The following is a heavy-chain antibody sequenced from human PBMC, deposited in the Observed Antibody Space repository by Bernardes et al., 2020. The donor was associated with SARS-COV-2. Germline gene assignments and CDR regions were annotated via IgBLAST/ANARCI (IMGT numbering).Heavy chain of an antibody. CDR1: GESFSGHF. J-gene: IGHJ4*02. Sequence: SETLSLTCAVYGESFSGHFWTWIRQSPGKGLEWIVDINHSENTNYNPSLKSRVTISADTSKNQFSLKVNSMTAEEKAVYYCARVAAPDVRGDGTIEYWGQGILVTVSS. CDR3: ARVAAPDVRGDGTIEY. CDR2: INHSENT. D-gene: IGHD2-15*01. V-gene: IGHV4-34*01.